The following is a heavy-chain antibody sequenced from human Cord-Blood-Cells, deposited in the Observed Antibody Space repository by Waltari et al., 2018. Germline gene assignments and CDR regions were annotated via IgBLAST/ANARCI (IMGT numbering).Heavy chain of an antibody. V-gene: IGHV3-30*18. Sequence: QVQLVESGGGVVQPGRSLRLFCAASGFTFSSYGMHWVRQAPGKGLEWVAVISYDGSNKYYADSVKGRFTISRDNSKNTLYLQMNSLRAEDTAVYYCAKDLGYCSSTSCYQDYWGQGTLVTVSS. CDR3: AKDLGYCSSTSCYQDY. CDR1: GFTFSSYG. J-gene: IGHJ4*02. D-gene: IGHD2-2*01. CDR2: ISYDGSNK.